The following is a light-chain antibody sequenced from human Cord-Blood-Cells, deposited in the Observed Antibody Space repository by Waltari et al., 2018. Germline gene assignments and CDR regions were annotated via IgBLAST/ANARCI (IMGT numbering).Light chain of an antibody. J-gene: IGKJ3*01. CDR1: QSISSY. CDR2: AAS. Sequence: DIQMTQSPSSLSASVGDRVTITCRASQSISSYLNWYQQKPGKAPKLLVYAASSLQSEVPSRFSGSGSGTDFTLTISSLQPEDFATYYCQQSYSTPPLVTFGPGTKVDIK. CDR3: QQSYSTPPLVT. V-gene: IGKV1-39*01.